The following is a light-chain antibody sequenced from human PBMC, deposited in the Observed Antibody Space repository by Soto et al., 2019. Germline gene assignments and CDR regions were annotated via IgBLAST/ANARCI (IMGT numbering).Light chain of an antibody. J-gene: IGLJ2*01. CDR2: DVT. CDR3: GSYTSSTTVVL. V-gene: IGLV2-14*03. CDR1: STYVGVYYY. Sequence: QSALTQPASVSGSPGQSITISCTGTSTYVGVYYYLSWFQQHPGKAPKLMIYDVTKRPSGVSNRFSGSMSGNTASLTISGLQAEDEADYYCGSYTSSTTVVLFGGGTKLTVL.